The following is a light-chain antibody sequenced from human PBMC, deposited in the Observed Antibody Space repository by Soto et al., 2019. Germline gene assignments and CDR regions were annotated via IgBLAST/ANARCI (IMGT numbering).Light chain of an antibody. Sequence: AIQMTQSPSSLSASVGDRVTISCRASQGIGNDLGWYQQKPGQAPKLLLIAASSLRSGVPSRFSGSASGTDFTLTISRLQPEDLATYYCLQDHIYPWTFGQGTRWIS. CDR3: LQDHIYPWT. CDR1: QGIGND. CDR2: AAS. J-gene: IGKJ1*01. V-gene: IGKV1-6*02.